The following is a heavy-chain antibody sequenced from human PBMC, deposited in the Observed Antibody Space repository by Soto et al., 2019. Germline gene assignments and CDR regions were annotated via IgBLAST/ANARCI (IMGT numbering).Heavy chain of an antibody. CDR2: MNPNSGNT. CDR1: GYTFTSYD. Sequence: QVQLVQSGAEVKKPGASVKVSCKASGYTFTSYDINWVRQATGQGLEWMGWMNPNSGNTGNAQKFQGRVTMTRNTSISTAYMELSRLRSEDTAVYYCARTVLVAATNYYYYMDVWGKGTTVTVSS. J-gene: IGHJ6*03. V-gene: IGHV1-8*01. CDR3: ARTVLVAATNYYYYMDV. D-gene: IGHD2-15*01.